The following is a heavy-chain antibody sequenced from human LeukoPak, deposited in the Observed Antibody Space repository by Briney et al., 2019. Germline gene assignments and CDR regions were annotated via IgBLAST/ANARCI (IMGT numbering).Heavy chain of an antibody. V-gene: IGHV1-69*04. J-gene: IGHJ4*02. CDR1: GGAFSSYA. CDR3: ARTSFHYRYGYGGGLYFDY. Sequence: ASVKLSCTASGGAFSSYAISWVRQAPGQGLEWMGRIITILGIANYAQKFQGRVTITADKSTSTAYMELSSLRSEDTAVYYCARTSFHYRYGYGGGLYFDYWGQGTLVTVSS. CDR2: IITILGIA. D-gene: IGHD5-18*01.